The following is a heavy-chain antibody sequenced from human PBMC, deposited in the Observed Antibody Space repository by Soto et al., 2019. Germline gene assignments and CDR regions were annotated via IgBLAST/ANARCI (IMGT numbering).Heavy chain of an antibody. Sequence: ASVKVSCKASGYTFTGYYMHWVRQAPGQGLEWMGWINPNSGGTNYAQKFQGWVTMTRDTSISTAYMELSRLRSDDTAVYYCAREGTRGGFLNWFDPWGQGTLVTVSS. CDR1: GYTFTGYY. D-gene: IGHD3-10*01. CDR2: INPNSGGT. V-gene: IGHV1-2*04. CDR3: AREGTRGGFLNWFDP. J-gene: IGHJ5*02.